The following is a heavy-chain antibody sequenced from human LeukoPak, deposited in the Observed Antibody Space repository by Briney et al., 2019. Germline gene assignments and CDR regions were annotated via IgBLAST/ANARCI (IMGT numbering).Heavy chain of an antibody. D-gene: IGHD2-15*01. CDR1: GFTFSSYA. CDR2: ISCDGSNK. V-gene: IGHV3-30-3*01. J-gene: IGHJ4*02. CDR3: ARAPPSAKGLYDY. Sequence: GGSLRLSCAASGFTFSSYAMHWVRQAPGKGLEWVAVISCDGSNKYYADSVKGRFTISRDNSKNTLYLQMNSLRAEDTAVYYCARAPPSAKGLYDYWGQGTLVTVSS.